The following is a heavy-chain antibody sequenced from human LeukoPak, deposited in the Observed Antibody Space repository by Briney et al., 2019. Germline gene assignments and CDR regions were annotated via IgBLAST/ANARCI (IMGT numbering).Heavy chain of an antibody. CDR3: AKGSYYDSSGSFYFDY. CDR2: ISGSGDNT. CDR1: GFTVSSNY. Sequence: GGSLRLSCAAPGFTVSSNYMSWVRQAPGKGLEWVSGISGSGDNTYYADSVKGRFTISRDNSMNTLYVQVNSLGTEDTAAYYCAKGSYYDSSGSFYFDYWGQGTLVTVSS. J-gene: IGHJ4*02. V-gene: IGHV3-23*01. D-gene: IGHD3-22*01.